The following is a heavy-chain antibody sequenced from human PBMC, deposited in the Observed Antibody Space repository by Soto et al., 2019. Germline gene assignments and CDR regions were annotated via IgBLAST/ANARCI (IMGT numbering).Heavy chain of an antibody. D-gene: IGHD2-21*01. J-gene: IGHJ6*02. Sequence: GGSLRLSCAASGFTVSDYYMSWIRQAPGKGLEWLSYSSNSGTYTRYADSVKGRFTISRDNARNTLSLQMNSLRADDTAVYYCARLSGDHSAFFSYGMDAWGQGTTVTVSS. V-gene: IGHV3-11*03. CDR1: GFTVSDYY. CDR2: SSNSGTYT. CDR3: ARLSGDHSAFFSYGMDA.